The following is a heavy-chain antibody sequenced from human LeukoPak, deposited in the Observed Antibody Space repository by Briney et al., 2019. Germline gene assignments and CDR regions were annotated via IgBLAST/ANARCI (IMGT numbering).Heavy chain of an antibody. CDR3: AREGAASDAFDI. D-gene: IGHD6-25*01. J-gene: IGHJ3*02. CDR1: GGTFSSYA. V-gene: IGHV1-69*13. Sequence: ASVKVSCKASGGTFSSYAISWVRQAPGQGLEWMGGIIPIFGTANYAQKFQGRVTITADESTGTAYMELSSLRSEDTAVYYCAREGAASDAFDIWGQGTMVTVSS. CDR2: IIPIFGTA.